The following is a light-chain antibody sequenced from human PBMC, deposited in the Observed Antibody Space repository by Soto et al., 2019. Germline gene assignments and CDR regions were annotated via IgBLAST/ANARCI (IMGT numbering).Light chain of an antibody. Sequence: DIQLTQSPSFLSASVGDRVTITCRASQGISSYLAWYQQKPGKAPKLLIYTASTLQSGVPSRFSGSGSGTEFTLTISSLQPEDFATYHCQHLNSYPLTFGGGTKVEIK. CDR2: TAS. CDR1: QGISSY. CDR3: QHLNSYPLT. J-gene: IGKJ4*01. V-gene: IGKV1-9*01.